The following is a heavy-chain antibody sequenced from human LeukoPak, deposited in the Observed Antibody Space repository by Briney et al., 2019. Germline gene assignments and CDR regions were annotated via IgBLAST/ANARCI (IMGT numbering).Heavy chain of an antibody. Sequence: SETLSPTCTVSGGSISSYYWSWIRQPPGKGLEWIGYIYYSGSTNYNPSLKSRVTISVDTSKNQFSLKLSSVTAADTAVYYCARDYVAAGFDYWGQGTLVTVSS. CDR1: GGSISSYY. CDR2: IYYSGST. J-gene: IGHJ4*02. V-gene: IGHV4-59*01. D-gene: IGHD3-16*01. CDR3: ARDYVAAGFDY.